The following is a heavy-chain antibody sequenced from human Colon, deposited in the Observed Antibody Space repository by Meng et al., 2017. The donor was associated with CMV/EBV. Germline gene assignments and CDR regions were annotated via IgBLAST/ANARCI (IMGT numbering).Heavy chain of an antibody. CDR2: ISASGYYT. CDR3: AKAPTRRYYFDS. Sequence: CAASEFIITDYAVNCVRQAPGKGLEWVSVISASGYYTFYAESVKGRFTIGRDISKNTVYLQTNSLRAEDTAVYFCAKAPTRRYYFDSWGQGSLVTVSS. J-gene: IGHJ4*02. CDR1: EFIITDYA. V-gene: IGHV3-23*01. D-gene: IGHD5-24*01.